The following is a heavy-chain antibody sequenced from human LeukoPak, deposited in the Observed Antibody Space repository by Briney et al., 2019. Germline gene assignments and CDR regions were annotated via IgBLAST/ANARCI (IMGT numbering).Heavy chain of an antibody. CDR3: AKSGTYYYYGMDV. Sequence: GGSLRLSCAASGFTFSSYWMHWVRQAPGKGLVWVSRINSDGSSTSYADSVKGRFTIPRDNAKNTLYLQMNSLRAEDTAVYYCAKSGTYYYYGMDVWGQGTTVTVSS. V-gene: IGHV3-74*01. D-gene: IGHD1-14*01. CDR1: GFTFSSYW. J-gene: IGHJ6*02. CDR2: INSDGSST.